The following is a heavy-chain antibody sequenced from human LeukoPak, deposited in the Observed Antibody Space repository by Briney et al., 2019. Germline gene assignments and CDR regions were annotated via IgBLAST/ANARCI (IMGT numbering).Heavy chain of an antibody. CDR3: ASGSWFGELPQDY. CDR1: GFTFSSYA. Sequence: GGSLRLSCAASGFTFSSYAMHWVRQAPGRGLEWVAVISYDGSNKYYADSVKGRFTISRDNSKNTLCLQMNSLRAEDTAVYYCASGSWFGELPQDYWGQGTLVTVSS. V-gene: IGHV3-30-3*01. CDR2: ISYDGSNK. J-gene: IGHJ4*02. D-gene: IGHD3-10*01.